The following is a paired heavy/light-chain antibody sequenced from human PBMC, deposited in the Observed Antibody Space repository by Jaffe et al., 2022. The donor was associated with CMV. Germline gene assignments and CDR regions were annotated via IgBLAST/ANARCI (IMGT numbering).Heavy chain of an antibody. J-gene: IGHJ3*02. CDR3: ARRGYYDILTGYYIGAFDI. V-gene: IGHV4-39*01. D-gene: IGHD3-9*01. CDR2: IYYSGST. Sequence: QLQLQESGPGLVKPSETLSLTCTVSGGSISSSSYYWGWIRQPPGKGLEWIGSIYYSGSTYYNPSLKSRVTISVDTSKNQFSLKLSSVTAADTAVYYCARRGYYDILTGYYIGAFDIWGQGTMVTVSS. CDR1: GGSISSSSYY.
Light chain of an antibody. CDR2: GAS. Sequence: EIVLTQSPGTLSLSPGERATLSCRASQSVSSSYLAWYQQKPGQAPRLLIYGASSRATGIPDRFSGSGSGTDFTLTISRLEPEDFAVYYCQQYGSSPRAFGQGTRLEIK. V-gene: IGKV3-20*01. J-gene: IGKJ5*01. CDR3: QQYGSSPRA. CDR1: QSVSSSY.